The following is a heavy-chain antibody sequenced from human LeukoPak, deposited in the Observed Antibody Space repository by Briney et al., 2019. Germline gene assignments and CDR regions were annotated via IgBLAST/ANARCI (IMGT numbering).Heavy chain of an antibody. V-gene: IGHV1-45*03. CDR1: GYTFTYRY. J-gene: IGHJ4*02. Sequence: SVKVSCKASGYTFTYRYLHWVRQAPRQALEWMGWITPSNGNTNYAQKFQGRVTITRDRSMSTAYMELSSLRCEDTAMYYCAGGNSYYFDYWGQGTLVTVSS. CDR2: ITPSNGNT. CDR3: AGGNSYYFDY. D-gene: IGHD4-23*01.